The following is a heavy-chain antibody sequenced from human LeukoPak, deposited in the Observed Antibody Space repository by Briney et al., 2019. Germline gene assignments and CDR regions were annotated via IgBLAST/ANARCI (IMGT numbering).Heavy chain of an antibody. CDR3: VYYYGSGSVEY. V-gene: IGHV4-39*01. CDR1: GGSFTSSNYY. CDR2: FYYSGST. Sequence: KTSETLSLTCTVSGGSFTSSNYYWGWIRQPPGKGLEWIGSFYYSGSTNYNPSLKSRVTISVDTSKNQFSLKLSSVTAADTAVYYCVYYYGSGSVEYWGQGTLVTVSS. D-gene: IGHD3-10*01. J-gene: IGHJ4*02.